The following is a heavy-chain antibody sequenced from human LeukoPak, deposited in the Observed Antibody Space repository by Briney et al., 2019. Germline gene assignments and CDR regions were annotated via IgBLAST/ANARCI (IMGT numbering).Heavy chain of an antibody. D-gene: IGHD3-10*01. CDR1: GGSFSGYY. CDR3: ARLNYYGSGSTDY. V-gene: IGHV4-34*01. CDR2: INHSGST. J-gene: IGHJ4*02. Sequence: SETLSLTCAVYGGSFSGYYWSWIRQPPGKGLEWIGEINHSGSTNYNPSLKSRVTISVDTSKNQFSLKLSSVTAADTAVYYCARLNYYGSGSTDYWGQGTLVTVPS.